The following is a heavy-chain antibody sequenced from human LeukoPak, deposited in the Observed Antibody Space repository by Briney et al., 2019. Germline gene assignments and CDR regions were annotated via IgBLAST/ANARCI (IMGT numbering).Heavy chain of an antibody. V-gene: IGHV3-23*01. D-gene: IGHD4-23*01. CDR3: AKEQNSKGFFDY. J-gene: IGHJ4*02. Sequence: PGGSLRLSCAASGFTFNDHAMSWVRQAPGKGLEWVSTISGSGAGTYYADSVKGRFTISRDNSKNTLYLQMNSLRAEDTAVYYCAKEQNSKGFFDYWGQGTLVTVSS. CDR2: ISGSGAGT. CDR1: GFTFNDHA.